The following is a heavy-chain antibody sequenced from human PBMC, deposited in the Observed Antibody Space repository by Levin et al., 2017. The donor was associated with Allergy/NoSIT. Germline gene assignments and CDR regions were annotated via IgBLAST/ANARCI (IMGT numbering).Heavy chain of an antibody. J-gene: IGHJ4*02. CDR2: ISGNGAKA. CDR3: AKGSSGSPWYFDY. V-gene: IGHV3-23*01. Sequence: RAGGSLRLSCASSGFTFSSYAMSWVRQAPGKGLEWVSTISGNGAKAYYADSVKGRFTISRDNSKNTVYLQMNSLRAEDTAVYYCAKGSSGSPWYFDYWGQGTLVTVSS. CDR1: GFTFSSYA. D-gene: IGHD1-26*01.